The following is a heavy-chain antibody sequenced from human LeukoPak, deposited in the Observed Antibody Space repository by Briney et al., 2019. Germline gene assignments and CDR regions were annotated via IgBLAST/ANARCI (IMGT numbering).Heavy chain of an antibody. D-gene: IGHD6-13*01. Sequence: SETLSLTCTVSGGSISSFYWSWIRQPPGKGLEWIGYIYYSGSTNYNPSLKSRVTISVDTSKNQFSLRLNSVTAADPAVYYCARLSSGSSSWYDIDYWGQGTLVTVSS. CDR3: ARLSSGSSSWYDIDY. CDR1: GGSISSFY. CDR2: IYYSGST. J-gene: IGHJ4*02. V-gene: IGHV4-59*08.